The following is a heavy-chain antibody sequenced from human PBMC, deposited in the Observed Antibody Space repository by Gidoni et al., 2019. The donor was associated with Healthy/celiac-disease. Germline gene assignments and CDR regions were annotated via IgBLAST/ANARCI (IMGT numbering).Heavy chain of an antibody. V-gene: IGHV3-33*01. CDR1: GFPFSSYG. Sequence: QVQLVESGGGVVQPGRSLRLSCAASGFPFSSYGMHWVRQAPGKGLEWVAVIWYDGSNKYYADSVKGRFTISRDNSKNTLYLQMNSLRAEDTAVYYCARDQGGSWYDAFDIWGQGTMVTVSS. CDR3: ARDQGGSWYDAFDI. CDR2: IWYDGSNK. D-gene: IGHD1-26*01. J-gene: IGHJ3*02.